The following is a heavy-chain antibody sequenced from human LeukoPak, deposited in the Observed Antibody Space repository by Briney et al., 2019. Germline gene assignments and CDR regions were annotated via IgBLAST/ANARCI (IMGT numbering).Heavy chain of an antibody. CDR2: ISSNGGST. V-gene: IGHV3-64*04. CDR1: GFTFSSYA. J-gene: IGHJ6*02. CDR3: ARELVVAATHEIYYYYGMDV. Sequence: GGSLRLSCSASGFTFSSYAMHWVRQAPGKGLEYVSAISSNGGSTYYADSVKGRFTISRDNAKNSLYLQMNSLRAEDTAVYYCARELVVAATHEIYYYYGMDVWGQGTTVTVSS. D-gene: IGHD2-15*01.